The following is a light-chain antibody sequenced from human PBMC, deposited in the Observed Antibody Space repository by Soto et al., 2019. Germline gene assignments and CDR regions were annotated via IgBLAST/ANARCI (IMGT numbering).Light chain of an antibody. CDR1: QSIRGS. CDR2: DAS. J-gene: IGKJ4*01. CDR3: QQYNKCPLS. V-gene: IGKV3-15*01. Sequence: EIVMTQSPDTLSVSPGERATLSCRASQSIRGSFAWYQQKPGQAPRRLIYDASTGATGIPDRFSASGSGTEFSRTISSLQSEDFAVYYCQQYNKCPLSFGGGTKVELK.